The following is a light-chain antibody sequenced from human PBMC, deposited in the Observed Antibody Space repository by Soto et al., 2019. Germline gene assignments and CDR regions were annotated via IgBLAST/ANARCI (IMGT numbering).Light chain of an antibody. CDR1: GSNIGHNT. Sequence: QSVLTQPPSASGTPGQRVTISCSGSGSNIGHNTVNWYQQLPGTAPKLLIYSNNQRPSGVPDPFSGSKSGPSASLATSGLQSEDEADYYCAAWDDSLNGWVFGGGTKLTVL. J-gene: IGLJ3*02. CDR2: SNN. CDR3: AAWDDSLNGWV. V-gene: IGLV1-44*01.